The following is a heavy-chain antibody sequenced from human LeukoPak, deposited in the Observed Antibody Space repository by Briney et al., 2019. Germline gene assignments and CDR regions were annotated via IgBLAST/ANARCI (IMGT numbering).Heavy chain of an antibody. CDR2: IDYSGST. D-gene: IGHD3-10*01. J-gene: IGHJ5*02. Sequence: SETLSLTCTVSGDSISSYYWSWIRQPPGKGLGWIGYIDYSGSTNYNPSLKRRVTLSLDTSKNQFSLKLSSVTAADTAVYYCARDRAYGSGKYWFDPWGQGTLVTVYS. V-gene: IGHV4-59*01. CDR3: ARDRAYGSGKYWFDP. CDR1: GDSISSYY.